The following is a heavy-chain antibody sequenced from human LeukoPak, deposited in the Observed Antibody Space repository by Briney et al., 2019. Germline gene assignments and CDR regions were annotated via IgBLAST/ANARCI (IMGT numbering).Heavy chain of an antibody. D-gene: IGHD6-25*01. V-gene: IGHV4-39*01. CDR1: GGSISSSTHY. CDR2: IDYSGST. Sequence: SETLSLTCTVSGGSISSSTHYWGWIRQPPGKGLEWIGSIDYSGSTFYNPSLKSQVTISVDTSKNQFSLNLSSVTAADTAVYYCARPGISAASPFSSDFWGQGTLVTVSS. J-gene: IGHJ4*02. CDR3: ARPGISAASPFSSDF.